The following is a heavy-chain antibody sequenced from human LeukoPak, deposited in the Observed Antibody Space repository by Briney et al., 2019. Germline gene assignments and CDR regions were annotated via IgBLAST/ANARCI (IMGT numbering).Heavy chain of an antibody. CDR2: IYHGGDA. D-gene: IGHD4-11*01. Sequence: SQTLSLTCTVSGDSISGGNYYWSCLRQPPGKGLEWIGYIYHGGDAYYNPSLKSRVTLSVDRPNNQFSLKLDSVTAADTAVYYCATDYTNYEWNFDLWGRGTLVTVSS. V-gene: IGHV4-30-2*01. J-gene: IGHJ2*01. CDR1: GDSISGGNYY. CDR3: ATDYTNYEWNFDL.